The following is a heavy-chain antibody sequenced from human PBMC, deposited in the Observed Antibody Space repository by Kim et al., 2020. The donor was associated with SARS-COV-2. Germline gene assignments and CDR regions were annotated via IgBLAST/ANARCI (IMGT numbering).Heavy chain of an antibody. CDR1: GGSFSGHY. Sequence: SETLSLTCGVYGGSFSGHYWSWIRQPPGKGLEWIGEINDDGSTDYNASLKSQFTISEDTSKSQFSLRLNSVTAADTAVYYCARGVRLRAPRKYSVTYYVLEYLDYWGQRTLVTVSS. CDR3: ARGVRLRAPRKYSVTYYVLEYLDY. CDR2: INDDGST. V-gene: IGHV4-34*01. D-gene: IGHD1-26*01. J-gene: IGHJ4*02.